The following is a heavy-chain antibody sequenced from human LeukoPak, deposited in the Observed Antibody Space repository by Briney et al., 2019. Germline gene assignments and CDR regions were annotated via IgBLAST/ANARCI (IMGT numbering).Heavy chain of an antibody. CDR2: INPNSGGT. V-gene: IGHV1-2*02. J-gene: IGHJ6*02. CDR3: ARDKMDGSGFLMDV. CDR1: GYTFTGYY. D-gene: IGHD3-10*01. Sequence: ASVKVSCKASGYTFTGYYMHWVRQAPGQGLEWMGWINPNSGGTNYAQKFRGRVTMTRDTSISTAYMELSRLRSDDTAVYYCARDKMDGSGFLMDVWGQGTTVTVSS.